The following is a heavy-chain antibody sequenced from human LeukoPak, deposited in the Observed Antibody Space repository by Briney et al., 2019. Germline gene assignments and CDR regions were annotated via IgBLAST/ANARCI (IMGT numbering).Heavy chain of an antibody. CDR2: IIPIFGTA. D-gene: IGHD4-17*01. CDR3: AREDGDYWRRVYFDY. CDR1: GGTFSSYA. Sequence: SVKVSCNASGGTFSSYAISWVRQAPGQGLEWMGGIIPIFGTANYAQKFQGRVTITADESTSTAYMELSSLRSEDTAVYYCAREDGDYWRRVYFDYWGQGTLVTVSS. V-gene: IGHV1-69*13. J-gene: IGHJ4*02.